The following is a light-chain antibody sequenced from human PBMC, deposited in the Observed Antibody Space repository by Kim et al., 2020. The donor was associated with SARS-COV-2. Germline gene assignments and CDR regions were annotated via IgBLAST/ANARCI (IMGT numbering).Light chain of an antibody. Sequence: QSITIACTGSSSDVGGYNYVSWYQQHPGKAPKLLSYDVSNRPSGVSNRVSGSKSGNAASLAISGLQAEDEADYCCSSYTSSSTPRVFGTGTMVTVL. V-gene: IGLV2-14*03. CDR3: SSYTSSSTPRV. CDR1: SSDVGGYNY. J-gene: IGLJ1*01. CDR2: DVS.